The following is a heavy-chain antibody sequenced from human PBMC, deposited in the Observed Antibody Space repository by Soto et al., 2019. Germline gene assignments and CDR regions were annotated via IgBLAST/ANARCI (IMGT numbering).Heavy chain of an antibody. V-gene: IGHV3-53*01. D-gene: IGHD3-10*01. CDR1: GFTVSSNY. Sequence: GGSLRLSCAASGFTVSSNYMSWVRQAPGKGLEWVSVIYSGGSTYYADSVKGRFTISRDNSKNTLYLQMNSLRAEDTAVYYCARATDVLLWFGELLRPDAFDIWGQGTMVTVSS. J-gene: IGHJ3*02. CDR3: ARATDVLLWFGELLRPDAFDI. CDR2: IYSGGST.